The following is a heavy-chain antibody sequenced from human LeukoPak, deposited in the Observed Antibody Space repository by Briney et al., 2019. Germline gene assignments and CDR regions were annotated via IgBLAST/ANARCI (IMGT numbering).Heavy chain of an antibody. Sequence: SETLSLTCTVSGGSISSYYWSWIRQPPGKGLEWIGYIYYSGSTNYNPSLKSRVTISVDTSKNQFSLKLSSVTAADTAVYYCARHGTDHYGSALNWFDPWGQGTLVTVSS. CDR3: ARHGTDHYGSALNWFDP. D-gene: IGHD3-10*01. CDR2: IYYSGST. J-gene: IGHJ5*02. CDR1: GGSISSYY. V-gene: IGHV4-59*08.